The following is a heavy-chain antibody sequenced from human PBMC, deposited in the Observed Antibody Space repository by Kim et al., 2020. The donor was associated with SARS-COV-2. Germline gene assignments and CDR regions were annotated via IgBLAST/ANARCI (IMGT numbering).Heavy chain of an antibody. CDR3: ARGYCSAGTCYGGGFDY. J-gene: IGHJ4*02. D-gene: IGHD2-15*01. CDR2: LNQDGTQK. Sequence: GGSLRLSCLASGFTFNMHWMPWVRQPPGRGLEWVANLNQDGTQKYYVDSVKGRFSISRDNAQNSVYLQMNSLRAEDTAVYYCARGYCSAGTCYGGGFDYWGQGSLVTVSS. V-gene: IGHV3-7*03. CDR1: GFTFNMHW.